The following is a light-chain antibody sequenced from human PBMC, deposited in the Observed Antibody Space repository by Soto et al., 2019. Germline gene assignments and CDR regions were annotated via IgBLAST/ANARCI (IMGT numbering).Light chain of an antibody. Sequence: EIVLTQSPGTLSLSPGERATLSCRTSQSVSSSYLAWYQQKPGQAPRLLIYGASSRATGIPDRFSGSGSGTDFTPTISSLEPEDFAVYYCEQYGSSPPEAFGQGTKVEIK. J-gene: IGKJ1*01. CDR2: GAS. V-gene: IGKV3-20*01. CDR3: EQYGSSPPEA. CDR1: QSVSSSY.